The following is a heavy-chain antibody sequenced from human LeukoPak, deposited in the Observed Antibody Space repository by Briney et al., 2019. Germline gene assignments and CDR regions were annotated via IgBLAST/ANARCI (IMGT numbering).Heavy chain of an antibody. CDR2: ISGSGGST. CDR1: GFTFSSYA. V-gene: IGHV3-23*01. CDR3: PSSRSWYFDL. D-gene: IGHD2-2*01. Sequence: GGSLRLSCAASGFTFSSYAMSWFRQAPGKGPEWVSAISGSGGSTYYADPVKGRFTITRDNSKNTLYLQMNSLRAEDTAVYYCPSSRSWYFDLWGRGTLVTVSS. J-gene: IGHJ2*01.